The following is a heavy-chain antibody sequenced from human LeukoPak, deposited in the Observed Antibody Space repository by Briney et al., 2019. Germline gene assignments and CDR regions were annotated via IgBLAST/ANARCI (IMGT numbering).Heavy chain of an antibody. CDR3: ARVRYSSGWYWGDFDY. V-gene: IGHV4-59*01. Sequence: SETLSLTCTVSGGSISSYYWSWIRQPPGKGLEWIGYIYYSGSTNYNPSLKGRVTISVDTSKNQFSLKLSSVTAADTAVYYCARVRYSSGWYWGDFDYWGQGTLVTVSS. J-gene: IGHJ4*02. CDR1: GGSISSYY. D-gene: IGHD6-19*01. CDR2: IYYSGST.